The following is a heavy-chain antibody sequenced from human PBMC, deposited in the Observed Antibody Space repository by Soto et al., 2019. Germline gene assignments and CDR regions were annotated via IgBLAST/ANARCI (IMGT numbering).Heavy chain of an antibody. CDR3: AILLPVDVSNPHFAG. Sequence: GEALKISCEGSGYSFTTYWISWVRQMPGRGLEWMGRVNPSDSYTDYSPSFQGHVTFSADKSMNTVYLQWSSLEASDTAIYYCAILLPVDVSNPHFAGWGQGALVTVFS. V-gene: IGHV5-10-1*01. CDR2: VNPSDSYT. D-gene: IGHD2-15*01. CDR1: GYSFTTYW. J-gene: IGHJ4*02.